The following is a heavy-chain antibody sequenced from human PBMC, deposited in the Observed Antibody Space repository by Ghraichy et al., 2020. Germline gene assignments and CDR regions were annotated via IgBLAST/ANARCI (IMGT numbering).Heavy chain of an antibody. CDR1: GGSISSSSYY. Sequence: QTLSLTCTVSGGSISSSSYYWGWIRQPPGKGLEWIGSIYYSGSTYYNPSLKSRVTISVDTPKNQFSLKLSSVTAADTAVYYCARLYSIYWYFDLWGRGTLVTVSS. J-gene: IGHJ2*01. CDR2: IYYSGST. D-gene: IGHD4-11*01. V-gene: IGHV4-39*01. CDR3: ARLYSIYWYFDL.